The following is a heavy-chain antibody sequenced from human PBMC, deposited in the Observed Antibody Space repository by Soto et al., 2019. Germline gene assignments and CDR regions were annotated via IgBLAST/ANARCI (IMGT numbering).Heavy chain of an antibody. Sequence: SETLSLTCAVYGGSFSVYYWSLIRQPPGKGLEWIGEINHSGSTNYNPSLKSRVTISVDTSKNQFSLKLSSVTAADTAVYYCARGLTMVRGGNSRLDPWCQGRVVTVSS. CDR1: GGSFSVYY. V-gene: IGHV4-34*01. J-gene: IGHJ5*02. CDR2: INHSGST. CDR3: ARGLTMVRGGNSRLDP. D-gene: IGHD3-10*01.